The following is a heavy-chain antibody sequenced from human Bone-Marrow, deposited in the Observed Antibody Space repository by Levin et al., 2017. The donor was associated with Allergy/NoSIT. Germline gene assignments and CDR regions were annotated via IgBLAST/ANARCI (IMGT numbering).Heavy chain of an antibody. CDR3: ARGRGQSPGGKRACGY. CDR2: MNPNSGNT. Sequence: ASVKVSCKASGYTFTSYDINWVRQATGQGLEWMGWMNPNSGNTGYAQKFQGRVTMTRNTSISTAYMELSSLRSEDTAVYYCARGRGQSPGGKRACGYWGQGTLVTVSS. V-gene: IGHV1-8*01. D-gene: IGHD4-23*01. J-gene: IGHJ4*02. CDR1: GYTFTSYD.